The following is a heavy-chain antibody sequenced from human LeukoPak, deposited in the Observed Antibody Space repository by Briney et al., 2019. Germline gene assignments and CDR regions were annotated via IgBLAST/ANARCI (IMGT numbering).Heavy chain of an antibody. CDR2: IIPILGIA. CDR1: GGTFSSYA. D-gene: IGHD2-2*03. V-gene: IGHV1-69*04. J-gene: IGHJ6*02. Sequence: SVKVSCKASGGTFSSYAISWVRQAPGQGLEWMGRIIPILGIANYAQKFQGRVTITADKSTSTAYMELSSLRSEDTAVYYCARVRPGYCSSTSCYISYYYYGMDVWDQGTTVTVSS. CDR3: ARVRPGYCSSTSCYISYYYYGMDV.